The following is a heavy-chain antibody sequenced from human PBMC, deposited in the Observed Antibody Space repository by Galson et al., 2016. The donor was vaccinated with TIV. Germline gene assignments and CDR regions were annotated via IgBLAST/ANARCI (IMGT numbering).Heavy chain of an antibody. D-gene: IGHD2-21*01. CDR2: VHYSGST. CDR1: DGSITSYY. Sequence: ETLSLTCSVSDGSITSYYWTWIRQPPGKGLEWIGSVHYSGSTYYNPSLKSRVTISIDRSKNQFSLNLGSVTAVDTAVYYCAREGGPVSGDSPTSAFDVWGQGTMVTVSS. V-gene: IGHV4-59*01. CDR3: AREGGPVSGDSPTSAFDV. J-gene: IGHJ3*01.